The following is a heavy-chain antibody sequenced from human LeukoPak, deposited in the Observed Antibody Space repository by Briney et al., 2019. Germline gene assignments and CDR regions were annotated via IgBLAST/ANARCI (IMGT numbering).Heavy chain of an antibody. CDR3: ARALSSSNYGMDYYYYMDV. D-gene: IGHD4-11*01. V-gene: IGHV4-39*07. Sequence: PSETLSLTCTVSGVSISSSSYYWGWIRQSPGKGLEWIGSIYYTGSTYYNPSLKSRVTISVDTSKNQFSLKLSSVTAADTAVYYCARALSSSNYGMDYYYYMDVWGKGTTVTVSS. CDR2: IYYTGST. CDR1: GVSISSSSYY. J-gene: IGHJ6*03.